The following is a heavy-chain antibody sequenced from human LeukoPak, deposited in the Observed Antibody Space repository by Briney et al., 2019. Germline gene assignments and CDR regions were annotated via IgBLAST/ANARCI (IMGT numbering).Heavy chain of an antibody. CDR2: VNPSGGGT. Sequence: GASVKVSCKASGYTFTSYYVYWVRQAPGQGLEWMGNVNPSGGGTDYAQKFQGRVTMTRDTSTSTVYMELSSLRSEDTAISYCARDQGLTMLRGIRSASAVDYWGQGTLVTVSS. V-gene: IGHV1-46*01. CDR1: GYTFTSYY. CDR3: ARDQGLTMLRGIRSASAVDY. J-gene: IGHJ4*02. D-gene: IGHD3-10*01.